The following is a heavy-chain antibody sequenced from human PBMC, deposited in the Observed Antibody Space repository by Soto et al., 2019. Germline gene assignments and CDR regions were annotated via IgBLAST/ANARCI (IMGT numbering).Heavy chain of an antibody. J-gene: IGHJ4*02. V-gene: IGHV3-23*01. CDR3: ATTKGYIDPFDL. D-gene: IGHD5-12*01. CDR1: GFIFSNYG. Sequence: GGSLRLSCAASGFIFSNYGMSWVRQAPGKGLEWVSSISGSGDRTHNADSVRGRFTISRDDSRNTLNLQMNSLRAEDTAIYFCATTKGYIDPFDLWGQGTLVTAPQ. CDR2: ISGSGDRT.